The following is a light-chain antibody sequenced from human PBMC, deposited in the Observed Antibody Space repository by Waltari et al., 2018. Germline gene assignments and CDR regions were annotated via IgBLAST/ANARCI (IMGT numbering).Light chain of an antibody. V-gene: IGKV3-11*01. Sequence: EIVLTQSPATLALSPGESATLVCRASQTIRTSLAWYQQKSGQPPRLLIYDASNRATDTPPRFSGSGSGTDFTLTISSLEPEDFAIYYCQQRSNSPPITFGQGTRLEI. CDR2: DAS. CDR3: QQRSNSPPIT. CDR1: QTIRTS. J-gene: IGKJ5*01.